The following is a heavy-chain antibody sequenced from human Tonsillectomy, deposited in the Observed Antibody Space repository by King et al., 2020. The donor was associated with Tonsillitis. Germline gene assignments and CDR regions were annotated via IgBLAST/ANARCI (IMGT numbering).Heavy chain of an antibody. CDR2: ISSDGSNK. CDR1: GITLSSYG. CDR3: ANGGSGSYGY. J-gene: IGHJ4*02. V-gene: IGHV3-30*18. Sequence: HVQLVESGGGVVQPGRSLRLSCAASGITLSSYGMHWVRHAPGKGLEWVALISSDGSNKYYADSVKGRFSISRDISKNTLYLQMNSLRAEDTAVYYCANGGSGSYGYWGQGTLVTVSS. D-gene: IGHD3-10*01.